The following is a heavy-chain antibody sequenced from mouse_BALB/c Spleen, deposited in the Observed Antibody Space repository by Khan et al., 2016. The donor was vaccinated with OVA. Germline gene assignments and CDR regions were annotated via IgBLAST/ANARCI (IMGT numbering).Heavy chain of an antibody. CDR2: INPHIGET. D-gene: IGHD1-1*01. CDR3: ARTYGSDFDN. CDR1: GYSFTGYF. Sequence: EVQLQESGPELVKPGASVKISCKASGYSFTGYFMNWVMQSHGKSLEWIGRINPHIGETFYNQRFKDKATLTVDESSSTAHMELRSLTSEDAEVYYCARTYGSDFDNWGQGTTLTVSS. J-gene: IGHJ2*01. V-gene: IGHV1-20*01.